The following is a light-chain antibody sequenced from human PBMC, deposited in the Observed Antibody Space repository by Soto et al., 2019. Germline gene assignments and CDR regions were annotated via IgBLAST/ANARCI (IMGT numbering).Light chain of an antibody. CDR2: GAS. V-gene: IGKV3-15*01. CDR1: HHVATN. CDR3: QQYTARPPWT. J-gene: IGKJ1*01. Sequence: EIVMTQSPVTLSVSPGERATLSCRASHHVATNSAWYQQKPGQAPRLLIYGASTRATGISARFSGSGSGTEFTLTISSLQSDDVAVYYCQQYTARPPWTFGQGTKV.